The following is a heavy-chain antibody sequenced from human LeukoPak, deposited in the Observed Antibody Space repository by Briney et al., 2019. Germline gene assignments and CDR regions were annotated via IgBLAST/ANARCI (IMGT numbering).Heavy chain of an antibody. V-gene: IGHV4-59*01. CDR3: ARAGAYCGGDCYSPSGFDC. Sequence: SETLSLTCTVSGGSISTYYWSWIRQPPGKGLEWIGYIYYTGSTNYNPSLKSRVTISVDTSKNQFSLKLSSVTAADTAVYYCARAGAYCGGDCYSPSGFDCWGQGTLVTVSS. D-gene: IGHD2-21*02. J-gene: IGHJ4*02. CDR1: GGSISTYY. CDR2: IYYTGST.